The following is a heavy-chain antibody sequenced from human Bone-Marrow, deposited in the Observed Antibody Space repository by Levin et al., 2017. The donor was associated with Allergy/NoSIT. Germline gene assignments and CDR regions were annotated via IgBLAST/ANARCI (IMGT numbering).Heavy chain of an antibody. CDR2: MYPNSDNA. CDR1: GYTFTSFD. Sequence: GESLKISCKTSGYTFTSFDINWVRQATGQGLEWMGWMYPNSDNAGYAQKFQGRVTMTRNTSRSTAYLELSSLRSEDTAIYYCARGELGSGYLFDYWGQGTLVTVAS. V-gene: IGHV1-8*01. CDR3: ARGELGSGYLFDY. D-gene: IGHD5-12*01. J-gene: IGHJ4*02.